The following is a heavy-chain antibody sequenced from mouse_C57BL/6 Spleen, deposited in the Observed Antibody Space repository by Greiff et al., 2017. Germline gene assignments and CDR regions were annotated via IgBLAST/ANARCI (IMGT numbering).Heavy chain of an antibody. CDR1: GYTFTSYA. J-gene: IGHJ2*01. V-gene: IGHV1-85*01. CDR3: AKSNYFDY. CDR2: IYPSDGRT. Sequence: VQLQQSGPELVKPGASVKLSCKASGYTFTSYAINWVEQRPGKGLEWIGWIYPSDGRTKYNEKFKGQATLTVDTSSSTAYMELHSLTTDDSAVYFCAKSNYFDYWGQGTTLTVSS.